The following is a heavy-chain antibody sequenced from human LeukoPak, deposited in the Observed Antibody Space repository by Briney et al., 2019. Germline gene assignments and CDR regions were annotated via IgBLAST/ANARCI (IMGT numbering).Heavy chain of an antibody. J-gene: IGHJ4*02. CDR1: GYSFTSYW. V-gene: IGHV5-10-1*01. CDR2: IDPSDSYT. CDR3: ARQAVAATPELFDY. D-gene: IGHD2-15*01. Sequence: GESLKISCKGSGYSFTSYWISWVRQMPGKGLEWMGRIDPSDSYTNYSPSFQGHVTISADKSISTAYLQWSSLKASDTTMYYCARQAVAATPELFDYWGQGTLVTVSS.